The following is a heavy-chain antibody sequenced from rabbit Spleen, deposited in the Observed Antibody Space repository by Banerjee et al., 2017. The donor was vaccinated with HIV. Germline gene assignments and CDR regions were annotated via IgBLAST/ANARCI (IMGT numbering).Heavy chain of an antibody. CDR3: ARDSGTSFSTYGMDL. Sequence: QSLEESGGGLVKPGASLTLTCTTSGFSFSDRDVMCWVRQVPGKGLEWIGCINTATGKGVFATWAKGRFTISKTSSTTVTLQMTSLTAADTATYFCARDSGTSFSTYGMDLWGQGTLVTVS. V-gene: IGHV1S40*01. CDR2: INTATGKG. D-gene: IGHD8-1*01. CDR1: GFSFSDRDV. J-gene: IGHJ6*01.